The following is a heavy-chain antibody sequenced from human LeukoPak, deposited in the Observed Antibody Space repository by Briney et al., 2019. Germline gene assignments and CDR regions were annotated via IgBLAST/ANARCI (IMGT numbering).Heavy chain of an antibody. J-gene: IGHJ5*02. V-gene: IGHV1-2*02. D-gene: IGHD2-15*01. Sequence: ASVKVSCKASGYTFTGYYMHWVRQAPGQGLEWMGWINPNRGGTNYAQKFQGRVTMTRDTSISTAYMELSRLRSDDTAVYYCARESQYCSGGSCYYNWFDPWGQGTLVTVSS. CDR2: INPNRGGT. CDR1: GYTFTGYY. CDR3: ARESQYCSGGSCYYNWFDP.